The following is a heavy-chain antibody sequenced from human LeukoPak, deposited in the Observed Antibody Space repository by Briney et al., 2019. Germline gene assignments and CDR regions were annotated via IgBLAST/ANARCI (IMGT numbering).Heavy chain of an antibody. CDR1: GGSFSGYY. Sequence: PSETLPLTCAVYGGSFSGYYWSWIRQPPGKGLEWIGEINHSGSTNYNPSLKSRVTISVDTSKNQFSLKLSSVTAADTAVYYCARGRPTYAFDIWGQGTMVTASS. CDR2: INHSGST. J-gene: IGHJ3*02. V-gene: IGHV4-34*01. CDR3: ARGRPTYAFDI.